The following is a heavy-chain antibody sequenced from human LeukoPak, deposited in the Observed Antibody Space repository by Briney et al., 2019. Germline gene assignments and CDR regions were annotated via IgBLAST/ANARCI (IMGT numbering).Heavy chain of an antibody. CDR1: GSGFTSYW. V-gene: IGHV5-51*01. CDR2: IYPSDSDT. J-gene: IGHJ4*02. D-gene: IGHD6-19*01. Sequence: GASLQISCQGAGSGFTSYWIGCVRRMPGKALECMGIIYPSDSDTRYSPSFQGQVTISADKSISTAYLQWSSLKASDTAMYYCARHPSVAGTGFFDYWGQGTLVTVSS. CDR3: ARHPSVAGTGFFDY.